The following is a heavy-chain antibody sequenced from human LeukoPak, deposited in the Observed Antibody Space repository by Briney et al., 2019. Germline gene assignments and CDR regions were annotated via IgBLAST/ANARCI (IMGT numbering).Heavy chain of an antibody. V-gene: IGHV4-39*06. Sequence: PSETLSLTCTVSGGSISSSSYYWGWIRQPPGKGLEWIGSIYYSGSTYYNPSLKSRVTISVDTSKNQFPLKLSSVTAADTAVYYCARAGGAVAAIGWFDPWGQGALVTVCS. D-gene: IGHD6-19*01. J-gene: IGHJ5*02. CDR1: GGSISSSSYY. CDR3: ARAGGAVAAIGWFDP. CDR2: IYYSGST.